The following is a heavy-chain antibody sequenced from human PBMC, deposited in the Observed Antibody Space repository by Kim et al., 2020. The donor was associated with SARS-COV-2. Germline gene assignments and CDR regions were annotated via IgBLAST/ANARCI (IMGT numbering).Heavy chain of an antibody. CDR3: AKGTAGGTIFGVEISRRYYYYYGMDV. V-gene: IGHV3-23*01. Sequence: GGSLRLSCAASGFTFSSYAMSWVRQAPGKGLEWVSAISGSGGSTYYADSVKGRFTISRDNSKNTLYLQMNSLRAEDTAVYYCAKGTAGGTIFGVEISRRYYYYYGMDVWGQGTTVTVSS. CDR2: ISGSGGST. CDR1: GFTFSSYA. J-gene: IGHJ6*02. D-gene: IGHD3-3*01.